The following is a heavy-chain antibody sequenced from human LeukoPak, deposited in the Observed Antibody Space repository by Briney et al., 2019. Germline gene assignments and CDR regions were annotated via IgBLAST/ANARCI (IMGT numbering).Heavy chain of an antibody. Sequence: GASVKVSCKASGYTFTGYYMHWVRQAPGQGLEWMGWINPNSGGTNYAQKFQGRVTMTRDTSISTAYMELSRLRSDDTAVYYCARDYYDRSGYYDFDYWGQGTLVTVSS. CDR3: ARDYYDRSGYYDFDY. CDR1: GYTFTGYY. V-gene: IGHV1-2*02. J-gene: IGHJ4*02. D-gene: IGHD3-22*01. CDR2: INPNSGGT.